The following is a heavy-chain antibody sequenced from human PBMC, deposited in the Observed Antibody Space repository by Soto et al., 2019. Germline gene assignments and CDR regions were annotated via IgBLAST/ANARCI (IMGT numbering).Heavy chain of an antibody. V-gene: IGHV3-48*03. D-gene: IGHD3-16*01. Sequence: GSRSLSCSASGFTFTIYEMNWVRQAPGKGLEWFSYISSSGSTIYYADSVKGRFTISRDNAKNSLYLQMNSLRAEDTAVYYCARDDYYAFDIWGQGTMVTVSS. CDR1: GFTFTIYE. CDR3: ARDDYYAFDI. CDR2: ISSSGSTI. J-gene: IGHJ3*02.